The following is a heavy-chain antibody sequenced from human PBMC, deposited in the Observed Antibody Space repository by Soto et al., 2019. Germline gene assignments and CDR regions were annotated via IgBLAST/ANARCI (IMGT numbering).Heavy chain of an antibody. CDR3: ARGFGEYYDSSGYSHDAFDI. V-gene: IGHV4-59*01. D-gene: IGHD3-22*01. J-gene: IGHJ3*02. CDR2: IYYSGST. Sequence: SETLSLTCTVSGGSISSYYWSWIRQPPGKGLEWIGYIYYSGSTNYNPSLKSRVTISVDTSKNQFSLKLSSVTAADTAVYYCARGFGEYYDSSGYSHDAFDIWGQGTMVTVSS. CDR1: GGSISSYY.